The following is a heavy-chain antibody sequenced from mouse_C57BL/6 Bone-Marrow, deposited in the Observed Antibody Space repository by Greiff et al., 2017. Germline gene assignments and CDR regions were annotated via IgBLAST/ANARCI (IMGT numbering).Heavy chain of an antibody. V-gene: IGHV1-81*01. CDR2: IYPRSGNT. Sequence: QVQLKESGAELARPGASVKLSCKASGYTFTSYGISWVKQRTGQGLEWIGEIYPRSGNTYYNEKFKGKATLTADKSSSTAYMELRSLTSEDSAVYFCARRRREGPLFDYWGQGTTLTVSS. CDR3: ARRRREGPLFDY. J-gene: IGHJ2*01. CDR1: GYTFTSYG.